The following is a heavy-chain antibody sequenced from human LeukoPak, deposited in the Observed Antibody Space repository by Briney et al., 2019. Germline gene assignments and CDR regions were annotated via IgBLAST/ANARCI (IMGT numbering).Heavy chain of an antibody. CDR1: GDSISSGNW. Sequence: KTSETLSLTCAVSGDSISSGNWWTWVRQPPGRGLEWIGEISLSGTTNYNPSLKSRVTISLDKSNNQFSLKLSSVTAADTAVYYCARDVRWVPAAMPLYYYYGMDVWGQGTTVTVSS. CDR3: ARDVRWVPAAMPLYYYYGMDV. D-gene: IGHD2-2*01. J-gene: IGHJ6*02. V-gene: IGHV4-4*02. CDR2: ISLSGTT.